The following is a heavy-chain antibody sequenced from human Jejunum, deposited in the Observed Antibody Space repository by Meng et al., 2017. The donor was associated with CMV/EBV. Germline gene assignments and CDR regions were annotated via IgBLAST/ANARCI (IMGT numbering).Heavy chain of an antibody. J-gene: IGHJ3*01. CDR1: FTFSDYW. CDR2: IKRDGSDK. Sequence: FTFSDYWMTWIRQAAGKGLEWVDYIKRDGSDKYYVDSVKGRFTISRENDKNSLSLKMNSLRAEDTAIYYCARDHSATSNSGALDFWGQGTLVTVSS. D-gene: IGHD2-2*01. V-gene: IGHV3-7*01. CDR3: ARDHSATSNSGALDF.